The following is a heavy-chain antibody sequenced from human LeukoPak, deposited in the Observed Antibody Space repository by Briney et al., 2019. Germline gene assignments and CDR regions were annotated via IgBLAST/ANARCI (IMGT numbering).Heavy chain of an antibody. Sequence: GGSLRLSCGGSGFTFNSYSLNWVRQAPGKGLEWVSYISSDSTTTYYADSVKGRFTISRDTAKNSLYLQMNSLRAEDTAIYYCASLCSGGTCFTPHWGQGTLVTVSS. V-gene: IGHV3-48*01. CDR2: ISSDSTTT. J-gene: IGHJ4*02. CDR3: ASLCSGGTCFTPH. CDR1: GFTFNSYS. D-gene: IGHD2-15*01.